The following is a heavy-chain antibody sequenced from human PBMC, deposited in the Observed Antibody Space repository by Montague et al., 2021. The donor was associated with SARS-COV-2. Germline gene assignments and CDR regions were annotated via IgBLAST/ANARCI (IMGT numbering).Heavy chain of an antibody. Sequence: SETLSLTCTVFGGSFSDYDWSWVRQSPGKGMGWVLEGSHSGNASYNPSLYIRVSISLYPSKWQFLLNLDSLTAADTAVFYCARGQRSGAWLGGRRVYYYYMDVWGQGTTVTVSS. J-gene: IGHJ6*02. CDR1: GGSFSDYD. D-gene: IGHD3-10*01. V-gene: IGHV4-34*01. CDR3: ARGQRSGAWLGGRRVYYYYMDV. CDR2: GSHSGNA.